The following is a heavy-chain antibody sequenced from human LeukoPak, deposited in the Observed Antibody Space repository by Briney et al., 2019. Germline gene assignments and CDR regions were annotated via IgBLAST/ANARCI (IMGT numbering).Heavy chain of an antibody. CDR1: GFTLSSYW. CDR3: ARGLYVGK. J-gene: IGHJ4*02. Sequence: LSGGSLRLSCAASGFTLSSYWMSRVRQAPGKGLEWVANIKQDGSEKYYVDSVKGRFTISRDNAKNSLYLQMNSLRAEDTAVYYCARGLYVGKWGQGTLVTVSS. D-gene: IGHD3-16*01. V-gene: IGHV3-7*01. CDR2: IKQDGSEK.